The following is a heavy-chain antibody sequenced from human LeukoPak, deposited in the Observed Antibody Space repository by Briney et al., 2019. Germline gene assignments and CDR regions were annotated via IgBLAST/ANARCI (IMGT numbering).Heavy chain of an antibody. CDR2: VKRKTDGETT. V-gene: IGHV3-15*01. J-gene: IGHJ3*01. CDR3: ITTRPPWLVPRK. CDR1: ILTSSNAW. Sequence: GGSLTLSCALSILTSSNAWMNCVRQATGRGGGCVGRVKRKTDGETTDYAAHVKGRFTISSDDSKDKLYMQMNSQKTEDRAVYYCITTRPPWLVPRKRGQGTMVTVSS. D-gene: IGHD6-19*01.